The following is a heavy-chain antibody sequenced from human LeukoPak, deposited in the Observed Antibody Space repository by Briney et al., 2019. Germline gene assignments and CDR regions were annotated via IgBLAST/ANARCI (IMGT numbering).Heavy chain of an antibody. D-gene: IGHD1-26*01. V-gene: IGHV3-23*01. Sequence: PGGSLRLSCAASGFTFSSYAMSWVRHAPGKGLEWVSAISGSGGSTYCADSVKGRFTISRDNSKNTLYLQMNSLRAEDTAVYYCARDHSGSFWTFDYWGQGSLVTVSP. CDR2: ISGSGGST. J-gene: IGHJ4*02. CDR3: ARDHSGSFWTFDY. CDR1: GFTFSSYA.